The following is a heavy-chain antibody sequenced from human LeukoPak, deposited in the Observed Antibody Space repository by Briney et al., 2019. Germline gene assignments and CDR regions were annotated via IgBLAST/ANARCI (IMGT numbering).Heavy chain of an antibody. D-gene: IGHD6-13*01. CDR1: GFTFSTYW. Sequence: PGGSLRLSCAASGFTFSTYWMNWVRQAPGKGLEWVAKIKQDGSEKYYVDSVKGRFTISRDNAKNSLYLQMNSLRAEDTAVYYCASGVGYSSSWSAFGIWGQGTMVTVSS. CDR3: ASGVGYSSSWSAFGI. V-gene: IGHV3-7*05. J-gene: IGHJ3*02. CDR2: IKQDGSEK.